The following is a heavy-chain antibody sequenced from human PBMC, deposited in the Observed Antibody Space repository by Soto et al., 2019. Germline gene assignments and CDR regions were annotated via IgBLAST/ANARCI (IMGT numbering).Heavy chain of an antibody. CDR3: ARDLRDGYNFAY. J-gene: IGHJ4*02. CDR1: GGTFSSYA. D-gene: IGHD5-12*01. CDR2: IIPIFGTA. Sequence: SVKVSCKASGGTFSSYAISWVRQVPGQGLEWMGGIIPIFGTANYAQKFQGRVTITADESTSTAYMELSSLRSEDTAVYYCARDLRDGYNFAYWGQGTLVTVSS. V-gene: IGHV1-69*13.